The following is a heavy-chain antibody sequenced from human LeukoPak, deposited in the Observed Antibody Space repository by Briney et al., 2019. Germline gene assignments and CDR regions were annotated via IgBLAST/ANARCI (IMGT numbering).Heavy chain of an antibody. CDR2: IYYSGST. Sequence: SETLSLTCTVSGGSISSSSYYWGWIRQPPGRGLEWIGSIYYSGSTYYDPSLTRRVTISVDTSKNQFSLKLSAVTAADTAVYYCARHYTGCIDYWGQGTLVTVSS. J-gene: IGHJ4*02. CDR1: GGSISSSSYY. CDR3: ARHYTGCIDY. V-gene: IGHV4-39*01. D-gene: IGHD2-8*01.